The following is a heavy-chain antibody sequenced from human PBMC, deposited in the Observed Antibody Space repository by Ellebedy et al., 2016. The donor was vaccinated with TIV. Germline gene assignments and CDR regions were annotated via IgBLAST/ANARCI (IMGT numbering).Heavy chain of an antibody. CDR2: ISSSSSYI. CDR3: ARDLGHIWGSIDY. Sequence: PGGSLRLSCAASGFSFSSYSMNWVRQAPGKGLEWVSCISSSSSYIYYADSVKGRFTISRDNAKRSLYLQMNSLRAEDTAVYSCARDLGHIWGSIDYWGQGTLVSVSS. V-gene: IGHV3-21*01. J-gene: IGHJ4*02. D-gene: IGHD3-16*01. CDR1: GFSFSSYS.